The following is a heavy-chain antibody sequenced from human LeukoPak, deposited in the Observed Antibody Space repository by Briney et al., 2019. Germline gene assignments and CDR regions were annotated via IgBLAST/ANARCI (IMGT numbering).Heavy chain of an antibody. CDR3: ARVSSIAAAGTTDY. D-gene: IGHD6-13*01. Sequence: GSLILSCAASGVSGVTFSNYALNWVRQAPGKGLEWVSDISGSGHTTNYADSVKGRFSISRDNSKTTLYLQMSSLRAEDTAVYYCARVSSIAAAGTTDYWAQGTLVTVSS. CDR2: ISGSGHTT. J-gene: IGHJ4*02. CDR1: GVSGVTFSNYA. V-gene: IGHV3-23*01.